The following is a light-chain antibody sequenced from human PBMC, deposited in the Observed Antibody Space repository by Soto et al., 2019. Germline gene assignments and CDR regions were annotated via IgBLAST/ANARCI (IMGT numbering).Light chain of an antibody. CDR3: QQYGDSPQT. Sequence: EIVLTQSPATLSVSPGERATLSCRTSQSVASNLAWYQQKPGQAPRLLIYGASNRATAIPDRFSGSGFGTDFTLTITRLEPEDFAVYYCQQYGDSPQTFGPGTKVDI. CDR1: QSVASN. J-gene: IGKJ1*01. V-gene: IGKV3-20*01. CDR2: GAS.